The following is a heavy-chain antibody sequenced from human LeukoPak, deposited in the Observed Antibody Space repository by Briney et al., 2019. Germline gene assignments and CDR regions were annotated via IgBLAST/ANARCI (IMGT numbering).Heavy chain of an antibody. CDR3: AKAGALVRSYMDV. CDR2: ISGSGGST. V-gene: IGHV3-23*01. D-gene: IGHD1-26*01. Sequence: GGSLRLTCAASGITFSSYAMSWVRQAPGKGLEWVSVISGSGGSTYYADSVRGRFTLSRDNSKRMLSLQMNSLRAEDTAVYYCAKAGALVRSYMDVWGKGTTVTVSS. J-gene: IGHJ6*03. CDR1: GITFSSYA.